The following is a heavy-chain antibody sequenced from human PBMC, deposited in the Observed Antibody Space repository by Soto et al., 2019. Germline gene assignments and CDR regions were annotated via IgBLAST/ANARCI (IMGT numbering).Heavy chain of an antibody. CDR3: ARDKSGWYRGYFDY. J-gene: IGHJ4*02. CDR1: GFTFSSYA. D-gene: IGHD6-19*01. CDR2: ISYDGSNK. V-gene: IGHV3-30-3*01. Sequence: QVQLVESGGGVVKPGRSLRLSCAASGFTFSSYAMHWVRQAPGKGLEWVAGISYDGSNKYYADTVKGRFTISRDNSENTLYLQMNSLRAEDTAVYYCARDKSGWYRGYFDYWGQGTLVTVSS.